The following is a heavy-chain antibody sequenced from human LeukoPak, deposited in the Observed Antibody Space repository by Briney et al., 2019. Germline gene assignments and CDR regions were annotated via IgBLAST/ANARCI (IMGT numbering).Heavy chain of an antibody. CDR1: GYTFTSYG. J-gene: IGHJ4*02. Sequence: ASVKVSCKASGYTFTSYGISWVRQAPGQGLEWMGWISAYNGNTNYAQKLQGRVTMTTDTSTSTAYMELRSLRSGDTAVYYCARAGYYYDSSGYYYASGGGYYFDYWGQGTLVTVSS. D-gene: IGHD3-22*01. CDR3: ARAGYYYDSSGYYYASGGGYYFDY. V-gene: IGHV1-18*01. CDR2: ISAYNGNT.